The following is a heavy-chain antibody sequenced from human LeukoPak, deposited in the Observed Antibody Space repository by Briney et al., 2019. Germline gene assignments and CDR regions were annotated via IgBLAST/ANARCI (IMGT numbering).Heavy chain of an antibody. CDR3: AVQGSGAVAGSWY. CDR1: GYSFTSYW. CDR2: IDPSDSYT. Sequence: GESLKISCKGSGYSFTSYWISWVRQMPGKGLEWMGRIDPSDSYTNYSPSFQGHVTISADKSISTAYRQWSSLKASDTAMYYCAVQGSGAVAGSWYWGQGTLVTVSS. J-gene: IGHJ4*02. V-gene: IGHV5-10-1*01. D-gene: IGHD6-19*01.